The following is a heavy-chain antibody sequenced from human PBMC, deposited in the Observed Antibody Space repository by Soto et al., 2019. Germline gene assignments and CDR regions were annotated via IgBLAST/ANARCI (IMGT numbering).Heavy chain of an antibody. CDR2: IIPILGIA. CDR1: GGTFSSYT. V-gene: IGHV1-69*02. CDR3: ATRGVATIKGAFDI. Sequence: QVQLVQSGAEVKKPGSSVKVSCKASGGTFSSYTISWVRQAPGQGLEWMGRIIPILGIANYAQKFQGRVTITADKSTSTAYMELSSLRSEDTAVYYCATRGVATIKGAFDIWGQGTMVTVSS. D-gene: IGHD5-12*01. J-gene: IGHJ3*02.